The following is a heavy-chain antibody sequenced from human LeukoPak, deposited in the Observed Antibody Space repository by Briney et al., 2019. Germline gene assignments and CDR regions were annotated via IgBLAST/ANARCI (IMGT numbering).Heavy chain of an antibody. V-gene: IGHV3-33*06. Sequence: GGSLTLSCAASGFTFSSYGMLWVRHAPGKGRVWVAVIWYDGTNKYYADSVKGRLTISRDNSKNPLYLQMSSVRAEDTAVYYCAKERNDCSGGSCHYLDAFDIWGQGTMVTVSS. CDR1: GFTFSSYG. CDR3: AKERNDCSGGSCHYLDAFDI. J-gene: IGHJ3*02. CDR2: IWYDGTNK. D-gene: IGHD2-15*01.